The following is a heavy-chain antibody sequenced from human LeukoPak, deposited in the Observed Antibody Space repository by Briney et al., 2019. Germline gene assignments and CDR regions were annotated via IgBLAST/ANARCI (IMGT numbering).Heavy chain of an antibody. Sequence: SETLSLTCTVSGGSISSYYWSWIRQSAGKGLGWIGRIYSSGSTNYNPSLKSRVTMSVDTSKNQFSLRLSSVTAADTAMYYCARSFHSSGYYWAYWGQGTLVTVSS. CDR1: GGSISSYY. J-gene: IGHJ4*02. D-gene: IGHD3-22*01. CDR2: IYSSGST. V-gene: IGHV4-4*07. CDR3: ARSFHSSGYYWAY.